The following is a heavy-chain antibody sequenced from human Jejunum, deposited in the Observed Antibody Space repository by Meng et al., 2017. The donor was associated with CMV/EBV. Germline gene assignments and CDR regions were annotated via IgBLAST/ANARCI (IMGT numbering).Heavy chain of an antibody. J-gene: IGHJ4*02. CDR1: GFTFNNYA. V-gene: IGHV3-64*02. CDR2: ISSDGGST. Sequence: SGFTFNNYALHWGRQAPGKRLEYGSAISSDGGSTYYADSVKGRFTISRDNSKNTLFLQMGSLTTEDMAVYYCARRANPDYGGSVLDSWGRGTLVTVSS. CDR3: ARRANPDYGGSVLDS. D-gene: IGHD4/OR15-4a*01.